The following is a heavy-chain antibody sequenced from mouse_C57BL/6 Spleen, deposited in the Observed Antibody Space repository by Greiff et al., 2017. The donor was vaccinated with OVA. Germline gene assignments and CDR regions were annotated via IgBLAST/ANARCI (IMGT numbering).Heavy chain of an antibody. CDR1: GFTFSSYT. CDR3: ARGDDYDVGYFDV. Sequence: EVKLQESGGGLVKPGGSLTLSCAASGFTFSSYTMSWVRQTPEKRLAWVATISGGGGNTYYPDSVKGRFTISRANAKNTLYLQMSSLRSEDTALYDCARGDDYDVGYFDVWGTGTTVTVSS. D-gene: IGHD2-4*01. J-gene: IGHJ1*03. CDR2: ISGGGGNT. V-gene: IGHV5-9*01.